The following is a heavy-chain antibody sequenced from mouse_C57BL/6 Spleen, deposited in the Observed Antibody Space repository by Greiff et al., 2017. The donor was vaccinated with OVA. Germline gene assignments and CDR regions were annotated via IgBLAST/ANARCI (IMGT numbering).Heavy chain of an antibody. CDR2: ISYDGSN. V-gene: IGHV3-6*01. CDR3: ARDYYGSSYVGYAMDY. J-gene: IGHJ4*01. D-gene: IGHD1-1*01. CDR1: GYSITSGYY. Sequence: EVKLQESGPGLVKPSQSLSLTCSVTGYSITSGYYWNWIRQFPGNKLEWMGYISYDGSNNYNPSLKNRISITRDTSKNQFFLKLNSVTTEYTATYYCARDYYGSSYVGYAMDYWGQGTSVTVSS.